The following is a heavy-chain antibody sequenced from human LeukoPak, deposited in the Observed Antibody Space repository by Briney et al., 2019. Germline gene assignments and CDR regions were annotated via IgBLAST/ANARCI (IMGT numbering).Heavy chain of an antibody. J-gene: IGHJ3*02. Sequence: SETLSLTCTVSGGSISSYYWSWIRQPPGKGLEWIGYIYYSGSTNYNPSLKSRVTISVDTSKNQFSLKLSSVTAADTAVYYCARVGYSGSYYRVDAFDIWGQGTMVTVSS. CDR3: ARVGYSGSYYRVDAFDI. CDR2: IYYSGST. CDR1: GGSISSYY. D-gene: IGHD1-26*01. V-gene: IGHV4-59*08.